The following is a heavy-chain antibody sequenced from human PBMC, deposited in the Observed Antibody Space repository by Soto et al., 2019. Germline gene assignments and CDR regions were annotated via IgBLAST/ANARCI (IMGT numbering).Heavy chain of an antibody. D-gene: IGHD3-10*01. Sequence: QLQLQESGSGLVKPSQTLSLTCAVSGGSISSGGYSWSWIRQPPGKGLEWIGYTYHSGSTYYNPSLKSRVTISVDRSKNQFSLKLSSVTAADTAVYYCARASCLPGYYGSGSHIPYGMDVCGQGTTVTVSS. V-gene: IGHV4-30-2*01. J-gene: IGHJ6*02. CDR1: GGSISSGGYS. CDR2: TYHSGST. CDR3: ARASCLPGYYGSGSHIPYGMDV.